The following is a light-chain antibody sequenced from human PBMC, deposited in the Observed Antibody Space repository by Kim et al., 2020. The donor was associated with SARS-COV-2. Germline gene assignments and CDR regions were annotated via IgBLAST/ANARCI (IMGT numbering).Light chain of an antibody. CDR3: SSYTSSSTLAV. V-gene: IGLV2-14*03. Sequence: GQSITISCTGTSSDVGGYNYVSWYQQHPGKAPKLMIYDVSNRPSGVSNRFSGSKSGNTASLTISGLQAEDEADYYCSSYTSSSTLAVFGGGTQLTVL. CDR1: SSDVGGYNY. J-gene: IGLJ3*02. CDR2: DVS.